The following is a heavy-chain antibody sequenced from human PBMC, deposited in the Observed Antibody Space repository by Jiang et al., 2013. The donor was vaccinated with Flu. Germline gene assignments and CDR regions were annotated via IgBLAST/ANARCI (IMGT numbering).Heavy chain of an antibody. CDR1: GGTFSSYA. CDR3: ARNWQGVSGSYPTPYYFDY. J-gene: IGHJ4*02. V-gene: IGHV1-69*06. D-gene: IGHD1-26*01. CDR2: IIPIFGTA. Sequence: ASGGTFSSYAISWVRQAPGQGLEWMGGIIPIFGTANYAQKFQGRVTITADKSTSTAYMELSSLRSEDTAVYYCARNWQGVSGSYPTPYYFDYWGQGTLVTVSS.